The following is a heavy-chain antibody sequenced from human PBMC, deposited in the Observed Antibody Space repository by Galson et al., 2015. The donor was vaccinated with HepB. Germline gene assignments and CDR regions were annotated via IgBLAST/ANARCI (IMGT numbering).Heavy chain of an antibody. Sequence: SLRLSCAASGFTFTDAWMTWVRQARGRGLEWVGRIKSKTDGGTIDYAAPVKGRFSISRDDSANTLFLQMNSLTTEDTAVYYCTTVPQTNWKWGYCWGQGTLVTVSS. J-gene: IGHJ4*02. D-gene: IGHD1-1*01. V-gene: IGHV3-15*01. CDR2: IKSKTDGGTI. CDR3: TTVPQTNWKWGYC. CDR1: GFTFTDAW.